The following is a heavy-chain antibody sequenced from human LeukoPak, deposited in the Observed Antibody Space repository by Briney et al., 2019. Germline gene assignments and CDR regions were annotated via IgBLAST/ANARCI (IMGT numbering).Heavy chain of an antibody. CDR2: ISAYNGNT. Sequence: ASVKVSCKASGYTFTSYGITWVRQAPGQGLEWMGWISAYNGNTNYAKKFQGRLTMTTDTSTNTAYMELRSLRPDDTAVYYCARAFFHGHCSGLTCFLLDSWGQGSLVTVSS. CDR3: ARAFFHGHCSGLTCFLLDS. V-gene: IGHV1-18*01. J-gene: IGHJ4*02. CDR1: GYTFTSYG. D-gene: IGHD2-15*01.